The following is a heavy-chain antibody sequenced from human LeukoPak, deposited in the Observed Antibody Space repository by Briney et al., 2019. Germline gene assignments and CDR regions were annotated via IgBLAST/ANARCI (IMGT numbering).Heavy chain of an antibody. CDR1: GVSISSYY. Sequence: PSETLSLTCTVSGVSISSYYWSWIRQPPGKGLEWIGYYTGSTNYNPSLTSRVNISVDTSKNQFSLNLTSVTAADTAVYYCARWGSIAVARFDYWGQGTLVTVSS. D-gene: IGHD6-19*01. CDR2: YTGST. J-gene: IGHJ4*02. CDR3: ARWGSIAVARFDY. V-gene: IGHV4-59*01.